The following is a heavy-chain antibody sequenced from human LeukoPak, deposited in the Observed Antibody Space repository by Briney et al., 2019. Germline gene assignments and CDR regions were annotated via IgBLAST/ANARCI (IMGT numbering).Heavy chain of an antibody. J-gene: IGHJ3*02. V-gene: IGHV1-69*04. CDR3: ARDTYYYDSSGYYKAFDI. Sequence: SVKVSCKASGRTFSSYAISWVRQAPGQGLEWMGRIIPILGIANYAQKFQGRVTITADKSTSTAYMELSSLRSEDTAVYYCARDTYYYDSSGYYKAFDIWGQGTMVTVSS. CDR1: GRTFSSYA. CDR2: IIPILGIA. D-gene: IGHD3-22*01.